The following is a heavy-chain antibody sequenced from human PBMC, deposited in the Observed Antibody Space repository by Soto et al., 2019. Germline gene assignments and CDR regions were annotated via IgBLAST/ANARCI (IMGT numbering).Heavy chain of an antibody. CDR3: ASLLKDIVVVPADVDYYYMDV. CDR2: ISAYNGNT. J-gene: IGHJ6*03. CDR1: GYTFTSYG. Sequence: GASVKVSCKASGYTFTSYGISWVRQAPGQGLEWMGWISAYNGNTNYAQKLQGRVTMTTDTSTSTAYMELRSLRSDDTAVYYCASLLKDIVVVPADVDYYYMDVWGKGTTVTVSS. D-gene: IGHD2-2*01. V-gene: IGHV1-18*01.